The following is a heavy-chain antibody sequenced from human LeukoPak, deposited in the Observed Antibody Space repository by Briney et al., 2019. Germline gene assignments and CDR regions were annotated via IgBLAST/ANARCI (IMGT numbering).Heavy chain of an antibody. Sequence: GGSLRLSCAASGFTVSSNYMSWVRQAPGKGLEWVSVIYSGGSTYYADSVKGRFTISRDNSKNTLYLQMNSLRAEDTAVYYCARDLYGDYVDYWGQGTPVTVSS. CDR2: IYSGGST. CDR3: ARDLYGDYVDY. J-gene: IGHJ4*02. D-gene: IGHD4-17*01. V-gene: IGHV3-53*01. CDR1: GFTVSSNY.